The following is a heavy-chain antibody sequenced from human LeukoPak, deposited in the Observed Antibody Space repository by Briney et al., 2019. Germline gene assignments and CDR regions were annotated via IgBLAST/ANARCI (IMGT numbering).Heavy chain of an antibody. CDR3: AREQQLVGGWFDP. D-gene: IGHD6-13*01. CDR1: GFSLSTSGMR. J-gene: IGHJ5*02. Sequence: SGPTLVNPTQTLTLTCTFSGFSLSTSGMRVGWIRQPPGKALEWLARIDWDDDKFYSTSLKTRLTISKDTSKNQVVLTMTSMDPVDTATYYCAREQQLVGGWFDPWGQGTLVTVSS. V-gene: IGHV2-70*04. CDR2: IDWDDDK.